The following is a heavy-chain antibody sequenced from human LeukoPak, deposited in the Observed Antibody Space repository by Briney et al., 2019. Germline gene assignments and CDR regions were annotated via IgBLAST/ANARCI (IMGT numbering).Heavy chain of an antibody. V-gene: IGHV3-23*01. Sequence: PGGSLRLSCAASGFTFSRLAMTWVRQAPGKGLEWVSTISASGPYYADAVRGRFTISRDNSRNTLSLQMDSLRAEDTAVYYCARDQGAVAGIDPWGQGTLVTVSS. D-gene: IGHD6-19*01. CDR3: ARDQGAVAGIDP. CDR2: ISASGP. CDR1: GFTFSRLA. J-gene: IGHJ5*02.